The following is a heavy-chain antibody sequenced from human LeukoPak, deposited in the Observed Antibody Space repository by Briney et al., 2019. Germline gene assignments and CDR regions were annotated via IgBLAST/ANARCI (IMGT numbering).Heavy chain of an antibody. D-gene: IGHD6-6*01. Sequence: ASVKVSCKASGYTFTSYDINWVRQATGQGLEWMGWMNPNSGNTGYAQKFQGRVTMTRNTSISTAYMELSSLRSEDTAVYYCARGELGSSSSKEDFDYWGQGTLVTVSS. J-gene: IGHJ4*02. CDR1: GYTFTSYD. CDR2: MNPNSGNT. CDR3: ARGELGSSSSKEDFDY. V-gene: IGHV1-8*01.